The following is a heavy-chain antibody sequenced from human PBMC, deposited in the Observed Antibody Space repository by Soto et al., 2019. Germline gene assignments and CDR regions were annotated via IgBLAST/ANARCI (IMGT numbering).Heavy chain of an antibody. CDR3: ARDRRDGYNTFDY. Sequence: GGSLRLSCAASGFIFSSYGLNWVRQAPGKGLEWVSYISSSSSTIYYADSVKGRFTISRDNAKNSLYLQMNSLRAEDTAVYYCARDRRDGYNTFDYWGQGTLVTVSS. CDR2: ISSSSSTI. J-gene: IGHJ4*02. V-gene: IGHV3-48*04. CDR1: GFIFSSYG. D-gene: IGHD5-12*01.